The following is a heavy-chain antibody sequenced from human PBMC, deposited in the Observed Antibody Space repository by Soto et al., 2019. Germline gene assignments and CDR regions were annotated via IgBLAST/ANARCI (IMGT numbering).Heavy chain of an antibody. D-gene: IGHD3-22*01. CDR3: ARGGAADYYDSYSPGPFDY. V-gene: IGHV3-30-3*01. Sequence: PGGSLRLSCAASGFTFSSYALHWVRQAPGKGLEWVAVISYDGSNKYYADSVKGRFTISRDNSKNTLYLQMNSLRAEDTAVYYCARGGAADYYDSYSPGPFDYWGQGTLVTVSS. CDR2: ISYDGSNK. J-gene: IGHJ4*02. CDR1: GFTFSSYA.